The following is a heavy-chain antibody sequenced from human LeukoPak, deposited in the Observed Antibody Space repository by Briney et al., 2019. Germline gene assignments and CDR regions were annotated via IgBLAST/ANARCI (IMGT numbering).Heavy chain of an antibody. CDR2: IYYSGST. V-gene: IGHV4-39*01. CDR1: GGSISSSSYY. J-gene: IGHJ2*01. D-gene: IGHD4-17*01. CDR3: ARGRGDYGRFIWYFDL. Sequence: PSETLSLTCTVSGGSISSSSYYWGWIRQPPGKGLEWIGSIYYSGSTYYNPSLKSRVTISVDTSKNQFSLKLSSVTAADTAVYYCARGRGDYGRFIWYFDLWGRGTLVTVSS.